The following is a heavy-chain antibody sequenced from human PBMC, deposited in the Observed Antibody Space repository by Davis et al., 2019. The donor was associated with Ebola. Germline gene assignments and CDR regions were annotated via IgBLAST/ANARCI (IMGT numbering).Heavy chain of an antibody. Sequence: GESLKISCSATGITFSNYAVSWVRQTPGKGLEWLSTIDGTGGSTYYADSMKGRITISRDNSKNTLYLQMNSLRAEDTAVYYCAKERDSSGYRFVFDYWGQGTLVTVSS. CDR3: AKERDSSGYRFVFDY. CDR2: IDGTGGST. D-gene: IGHD3-22*01. V-gene: IGHV3-23*01. J-gene: IGHJ4*02. CDR1: GITFSNYA.